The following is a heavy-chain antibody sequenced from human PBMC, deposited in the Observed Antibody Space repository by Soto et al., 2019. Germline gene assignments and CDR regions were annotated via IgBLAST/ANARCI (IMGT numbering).Heavy chain of an antibody. CDR1: GFTVSSNY. Sequence: EVQLVESGGGLVQPGGSLRLSCAASGFTVSSNYMSWVRQAPGKGLEWVSVIYSGGSTYYADSVKGRFTISRDNSKNTLYLQMNSLRAEDTAVHYCARVDYGDSYYFDYWGQGTLVTVSS. D-gene: IGHD4-17*01. J-gene: IGHJ4*02. CDR2: IYSGGST. V-gene: IGHV3-66*01. CDR3: ARVDYGDSYYFDY.